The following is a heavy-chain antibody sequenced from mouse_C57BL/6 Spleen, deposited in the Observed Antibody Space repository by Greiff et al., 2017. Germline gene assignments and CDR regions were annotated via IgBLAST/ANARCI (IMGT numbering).Heavy chain of an antibody. Sequence: EVQGVESGGGLVKPGGSLKLSCAASGFTFSDYGMPWVRQAPEKGLEWVAYISSGSSTIYYADTVKGRFTISRDNAKNTLFLQMTSLRSEDTAMYYCARPYLLLGWFAYWGQGTLVTVSA. V-gene: IGHV5-17*01. CDR3: ARPYLLLGWFAY. D-gene: IGHD1-1*01. CDR2: ISSGSSTI. J-gene: IGHJ3*01. CDR1: GFTFSDYG.